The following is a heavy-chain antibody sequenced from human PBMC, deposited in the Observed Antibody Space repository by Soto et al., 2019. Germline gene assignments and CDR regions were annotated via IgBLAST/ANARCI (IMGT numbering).Heavy chain of an antibody. J-gene: IGHJ4*02. CDR3: ARNLGGYCSSTSCYNGDL. CDR1: GGTFSSYT. D-gene: IGHD2-2*02. V-gene: IGHV1-69*02. Sequence: QVQLVQSGAEVKKPGSSVKVSCKASGGTFSSYTISWVRQAPGQGLEWMGGIIPILGIANYAQKFQGRVTITADKSTSTAYMELSSLRSEDTAVYYCARNLGGYCSSTSCYNGDLWGKGTLVTVSS. CDR2: IIPILGIA.